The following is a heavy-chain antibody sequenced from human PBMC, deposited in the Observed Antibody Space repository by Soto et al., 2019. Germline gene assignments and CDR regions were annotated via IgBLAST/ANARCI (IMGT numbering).Heavy chain of an antibody. CDR2: IVVGSGNT. Sequence: SVKVSCKASGFTFTSSAVQWVRQARGQRLEWIGWIVVGSGNTNYAQKFQERVTITRDMSTSTAYMDLSSLRSEDTAVYYCAAGEHIVVLPAAIDYYYYGMDVWAQGTTVTVSS. J-gene: IGHJ6*02. CDR3: AAGEHIVVLPAAIDYYYYGMDV. V-gene: IGHV1-58*01. D-gene: IGHD2-2*01. CDR1: GFTFTSSA.